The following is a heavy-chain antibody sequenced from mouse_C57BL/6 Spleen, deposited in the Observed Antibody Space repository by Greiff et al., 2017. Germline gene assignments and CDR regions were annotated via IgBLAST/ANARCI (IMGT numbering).Heavy chain of an antibody. CDR2: ISSGSSTI. CDR1: GFTFSDYG. Sequence: EVKLVESGGGLVKPGGSLKLSCAASGFTFSDYGMHWVRQAPEKGLEWVAYISSGSSTIYYADTVKGRFTISRDNAKNPLFLQMTSLRAEDTAMYDCASHDWDVRWYFDVWGTGTTVTVSS. V-gene: IGHV5-17*01. CDR3: ASHDWDVRWYFDV. D-gene: IGHD4-1*01. J-gene: IGHJ1*03.